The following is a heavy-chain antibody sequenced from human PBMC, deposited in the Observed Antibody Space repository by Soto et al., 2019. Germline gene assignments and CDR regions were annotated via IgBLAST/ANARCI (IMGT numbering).Heavy chain of an antibody. J-gene: IGHJ6*02. D-gene: IGHD3-22*01. CDR2: IYYDGNT. CDR1: GDSISSNSHY. V-gene: IGHV4-39*01. CDR3: ARHNYDGSGYYYYYYGMDV. Sequence: SETLSLTCNVSGDSISSNSHYCGWIRQPPGKGQECSANIYYDGNTYYNPTLKSQDTNSSDTTKNQFSLRLKSVTAADRAVYYCARHNYDGSGYYYYYYGMDVWGQGTTVNVSS.